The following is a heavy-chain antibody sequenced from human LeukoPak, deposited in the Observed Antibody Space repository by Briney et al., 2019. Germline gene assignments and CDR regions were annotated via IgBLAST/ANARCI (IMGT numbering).Heavy chain of an antibody. CDR3: AKAEGQLANYFDY. V-gene: IGHV3-23*01. D-gene: IGHD6-6*01. CDR1: GFTFNNFA. CDR2: ISGSGGST. J-gene: IGHJ4*02. Sequence: GGSLRLSCAASGFTFNNFAMSWVRQAPGKGLEWVSAISGSGGSTYYADSVKGRFTISRDNSKNTLYLQMNSLRAEDTAVYYCAKAEGQLANYFDYWGQGTLVTVSS.